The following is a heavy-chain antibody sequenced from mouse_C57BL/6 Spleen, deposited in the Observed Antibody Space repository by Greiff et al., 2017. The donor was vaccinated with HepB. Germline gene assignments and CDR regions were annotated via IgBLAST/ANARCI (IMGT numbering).Heavy chain of an antibody. CDR1: GYTFTDYN. J-gene: IGHJ1*03. CDR3: ARTNYGYCDV. D-gene: IGHD1-3*01. V-gene: IGHV1-18*01. CDR2: INPNNGGT. Sequence: EVQLQQSGPELVKPGASVKIPCKASGYTFTDYNMDWVQQSHGKSLEWIVDINPNNGGTIYNPKFKGKVTFTVDKSSRPAYMELRSLTSKDTAVYYCARTNYGYCDVWGTGTTVTVSS.